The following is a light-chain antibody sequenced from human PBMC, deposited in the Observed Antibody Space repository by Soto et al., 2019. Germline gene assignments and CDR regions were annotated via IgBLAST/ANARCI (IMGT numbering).Light chain of an antibody. Sequence: EIVMTQSPATLSVSPGERATLSCRASQSVRSSFLAWYQQKPGQAPSLLIYGASTRATGIPARFSGSGSGTEFTLTINSLQSEDFVVYYCQQYSNWPLTFGGGTKVDLK. J-gene: IGKJ4*01. CDR3: QQYSNWPLT. CDR1: QSVRSS. CDR2: GAS. V-gene: IGKV3-15*01.